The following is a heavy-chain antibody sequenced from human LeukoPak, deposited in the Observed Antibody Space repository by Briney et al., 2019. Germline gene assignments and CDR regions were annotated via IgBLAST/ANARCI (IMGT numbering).Heavy chain of an antibody. Sequence: QPGGSLRLSCAASGFTFSSYSMNWVRQAPGKGLEWVSYISSSSSTIYYADSVKGRFTISRDNAKNSLYLQMNSLRDEDTAVYYCAGGSSGWYVAPFDYWGQGTLVTVSS. CDR3: AGGSSGWYVAPFDY. D-gene: IGHD6-19*01. CDR1: GFTFSSYS. CDR2: ISSSSSTI. J-gene: IGHJ4*02. V-gene: IGHV3-48*02.